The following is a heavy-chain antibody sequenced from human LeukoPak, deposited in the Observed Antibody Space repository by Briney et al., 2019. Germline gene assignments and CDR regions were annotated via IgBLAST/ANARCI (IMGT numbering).Heavy chain of an antibody. CDR2: IIPIFGTA. D-gene: IGHD6-13*01. J-gene: IGHJ4*02. V-gene: IGHV1-69*01. CDR1: GGTFSSYA. CDR3: ARADSAAGSLFDY. Sequence: SVKVSCKASGGTFSSYAISWVRQAPGQGLEWMGGIIPIFGTANYAQKFQGRVTITADESTSTAYMELSSLRSEDTAVYYCARADSAAGSLFDYWGQGTLVTVSS.